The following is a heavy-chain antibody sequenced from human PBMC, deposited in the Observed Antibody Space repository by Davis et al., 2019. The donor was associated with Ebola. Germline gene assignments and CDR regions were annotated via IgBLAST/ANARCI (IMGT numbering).Heavy chain of an antibody. J-gene: IGHJ3*02. Sequence: AASVKVSCKASGYTFTNYYMHWVRQAPGQGLEWMGMINPNDGRTIYAQKFQGRVTVTRDTSTTTVYMDRRSLRSEDTAIYYCTTPGGQDSGYDVFDIWGQGTMVTVSS. CDR1: GYTFTNYY. V-gene: IGHV1-46*03. CDR3: TTPGGQDSGYDVFDI. D-gene: IGHD5-12*01. CDR2: INPNDGRT.